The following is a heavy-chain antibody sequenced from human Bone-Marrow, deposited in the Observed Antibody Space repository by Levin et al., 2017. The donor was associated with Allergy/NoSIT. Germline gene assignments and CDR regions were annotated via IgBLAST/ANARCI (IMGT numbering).Heavy chain of an antibody. J-gene: IGHJ3*01. V-gene: IGHV4-59*01. D-gene: IGHD3-10*01. CDR3: ARDVGISAFDS. CDR1: GGSTTAYY. Sequence: SETLSLTCNVNGGSTTAYYWSWIRQSPGKGLEWIGHIYHSGSTDYSPSLKSRLTMSVDTSKEEFSLKLSSVTAADTAIYYCARDVGISAFDSWGQGTVVIVSS. CDR2: IYHSGST.